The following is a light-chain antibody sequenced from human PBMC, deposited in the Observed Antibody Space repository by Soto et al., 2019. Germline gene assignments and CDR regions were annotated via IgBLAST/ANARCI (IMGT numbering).Light chain of an antibody. CDR3: QQSYSTPWT. J-gene: IGKJ1*01. CDR1: QSISSY. Sequence: DSQMTQSPSSLSASVGDIVTITCRASQSISSYLNWYQQKPGKAPKLLIYAASSLQSGVPSRFSGSGSGTDFTLTISSLQPEDFATYYCQQSYSTPWTFGQGTKVDIK. V-gene: IGKV1-39*01. CDR2: AAS.